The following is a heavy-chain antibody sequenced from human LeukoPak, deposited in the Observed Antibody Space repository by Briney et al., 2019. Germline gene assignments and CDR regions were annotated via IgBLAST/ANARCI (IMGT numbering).Heavy chain of an antibody. Sequence: SETLSLTCTVSGASISSYYWSWIRQPPGKGLEWIGYIYYSGSTRYNPSLRSRVTISVDTSKNQFSLKLSSVTAADTAVYYCARVGILRFPSNWFDPWGQGTLVTVSS. CDR1: GASISSYY. CDR2: IYYSGST. CDR3: ARVGILRFPSNWFDP. V-gene: IGHV4-59*01. J-gene: IGHJ5*02. D-gene: IGHD3-3*01.